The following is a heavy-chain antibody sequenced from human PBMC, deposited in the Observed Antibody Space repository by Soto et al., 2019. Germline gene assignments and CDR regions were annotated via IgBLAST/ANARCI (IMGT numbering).Heavy chain of an antibody. D-gene: IGHD2-15*01. Sequence: GSLRLACAASGFTVSSYAMSWVRQAPGKGLEWVSSISGSGDSTYYADSVKGRFTISRDNSKNTLHLQMSSLRAEDTAVYYCAKVCYQSLTLVEGFDYWGQGTLVTVSS. CDR2: ISGSGDST. CDR1: GFTVSSYA. V-gene: IGHV3-23*01. J-gene: IGHJ4*02. CDR3: AKVCYQSLTLVEGFDY.